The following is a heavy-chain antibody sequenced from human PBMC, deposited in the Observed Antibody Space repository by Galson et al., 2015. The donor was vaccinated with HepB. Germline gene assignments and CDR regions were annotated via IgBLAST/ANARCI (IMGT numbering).Heavy chain of an antibody. CDR3: ARHAEYSSSSFAFDI. CDR2: IDPSDSYT. V-gene: IGHV5-10-1*01. D-gene: IGHD6-6*01. Sequence: QSGAEVKKPGESLRISCKGSGYSFTSYWISWVRQMPGKGLEWMGRIDPSDSYTNYSPSFQGHVTISADKSISTAYLQWSSLKASDTAMYYCARHAEYSSSSFAFDIWGQGTMVTVSS. J-gene: IGHJ3*02. CDR1: GYSFTSYW.